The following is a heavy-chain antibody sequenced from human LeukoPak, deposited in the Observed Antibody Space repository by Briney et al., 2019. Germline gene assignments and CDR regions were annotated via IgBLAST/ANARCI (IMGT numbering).Heavy chain of an antibody. J-gene: IGHJ4*02. CDR1: GGSFSGYY. Sequence: SETLSLTCAVYGGSFSGYYWSWIRQPPGKGLEWIGEINHSGSTNYNPSLKSRVTISVDTSKNQFSLKLSSVTAADTAVYYCARDYGDQNDYCGQGTLVTVSS. CDR2: INHSGST. V-gene: IGHV4-34*01. D-gene: IGHD4-17*01. CDR3: ARDYGDQNDY.